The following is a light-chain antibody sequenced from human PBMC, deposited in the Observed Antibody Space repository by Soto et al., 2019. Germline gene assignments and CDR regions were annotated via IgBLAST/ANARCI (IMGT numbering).Light chain of an antibody. Sequence: DIMITQSPATLSVSTGERATLSFRASQSVSSSLAWYQQKPGQAPRLLIYGASTRATGIPARFSGSGSGTEFTLTINSLQSEDFAVYYCQQYNNWWTSGQGTKVDIK. CDR2: GAS. J-gene: IGKJ1*01. CDR3: QQYNNWWT. CDR1: QSVSSS. V-gene: IGKV3-15*01.